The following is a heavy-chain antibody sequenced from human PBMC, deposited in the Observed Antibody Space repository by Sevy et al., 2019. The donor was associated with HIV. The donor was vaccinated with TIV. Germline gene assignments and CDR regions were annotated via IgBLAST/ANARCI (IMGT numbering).Heavy chain of an antibody. CDR1: GYTFTAYY. D-gene: IGHD6-13*01. Sequence: ASVKVSCKASGYTFTAYYIHWVRQAPGQGPEWMGGIIPIFGTANYAQKFQGRVTITADESTSTAYMELSSLRSEDTAVYYCARLPQDIYSSSWSYYYYYGMDVWGQGTTVTVSS. J-gene: IGHJ6*02. CDR2: IIPIFGTA. V-gene: IGHV1-69*13. CDR3: ARLPQDIYSSSWSYYYYYGMDV.